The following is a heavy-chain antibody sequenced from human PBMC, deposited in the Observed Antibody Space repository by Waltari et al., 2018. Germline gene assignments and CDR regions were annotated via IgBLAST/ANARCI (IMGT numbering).Heavy chain of an antibody. J-gene: IGHJ6*02. CDR1: GFTFSRYW. D-gene: IGHD2-15*01. CDR3: ARGGVAVVFYYYYGMDV. Sequence: EVQLVESGGGLVQPGGSLRLSCAASGFTFSRYWLHWIRHAPGKGLVWVARINSDGSSTSYADSVKGRFTISRDNAKNTLYLQMNSLRAEDTAVYYCARGGVAVVFYYYYGMDVWGQGTTVTVSS. CDR2: INSDGSST. V-gene: IGHV3-74*01.